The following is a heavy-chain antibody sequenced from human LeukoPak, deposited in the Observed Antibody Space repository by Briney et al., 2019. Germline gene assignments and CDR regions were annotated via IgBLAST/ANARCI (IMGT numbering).Heavy chain of an antibody. J-gene: IGHJ3*02. V-gene: IGHV4-34*01. Sequence: SETLSLTCAVYGGSFSGYYWSWIRQPPGKGLEWIGEINHSGSTNYNPSLKSRVTISVDTSKNQFSLKLSSVTAADTAVYYCARDAFNIWGQGTMVTVSS. CDR3: ARDAFNI. CDR1: GGSFSGYY. CDR2: INHSGST.